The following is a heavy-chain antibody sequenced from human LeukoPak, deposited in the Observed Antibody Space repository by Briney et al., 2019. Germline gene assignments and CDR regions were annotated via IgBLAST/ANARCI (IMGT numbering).Heavy chain of an antibody. D-gene: IGHD5-18*01. CDR3: ASRYSYGYWFDP. CDR2: IYYSGST. CDR1: GPSISSGGYY. V-gene: IGHV4-31*03. J-gene: IGHJ5*02. Sequence: SETLSLTCTVSGPSISSGGYYWGWIRQHRGKGLEWIGYIYYSGSTYYNPSRKSRFTISVGTSKNQFSLKLSSVTAADTAVYYCASRYSYGYWFDPWGQGTLVTVSS.